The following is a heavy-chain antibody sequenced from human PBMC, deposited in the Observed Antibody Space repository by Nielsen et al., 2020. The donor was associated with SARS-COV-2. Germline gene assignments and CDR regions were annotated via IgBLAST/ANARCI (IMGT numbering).Heavy chain of an antibody. CDR3: SKDLRHYYGSGSYSDY. D-gene: IGHD3-10*01. J-gene: IGHJ4*02. V-gene: IGHV3-23*01. CDR1: GFTFSSYA. CDR2: ISGSGGST. Sequence: GESLKISCAASGFTFSSYAMSWVRQAPGKGLEWVSAISGSGGSTYYADSVKGRFTISRDNSKHTLYLQMNSLRAEDTAVYYCSKDLRHYYGSGSYSDYWGQGTLVTVSS.